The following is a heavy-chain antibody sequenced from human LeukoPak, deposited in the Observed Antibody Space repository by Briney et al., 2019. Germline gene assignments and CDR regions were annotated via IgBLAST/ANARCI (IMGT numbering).Heavy chain of an antibody. CDR2: INTNSGGT. D-gene: IGHD1-1*01. J-gene: IGHJ6*03. Sequence: ASLKVSCKASGYTFTGYYIHWVRQAPGQGLEWMGWINTNSGGTNHAQKFQGRVTMTRDTSISTAYMELNRLRSDDTAVYYCARDPGAPGNYMDVWGKGTTVTVSS. CDR1: GYTFTGYY. CDR3: ARDPGAPGNYMDV. V-gene: IGHV1-2*02.